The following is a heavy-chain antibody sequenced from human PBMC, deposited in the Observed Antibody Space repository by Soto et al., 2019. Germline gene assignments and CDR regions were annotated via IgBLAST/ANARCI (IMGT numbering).Heavy chain of an antibody. J-gene: IGHJ6*02. CDR3: AKHSSSSGSYYFYIMDV. V-gene: IGHV3-7*03. Sequence: GGPLRLSCEVSGFTFSSYCMTWVRQAPGKGLEWVATIKEDGSEKYYADSVKGRFTISRDNSKNTLYLQMNSLRAEDTAVYYCAKHSSSSGSYYFYIMDVWGQGTSVTVSS. CDR2: IKEDGSEK. CDR1: GFTFSSYC. D-gene: IGHD6-6*01.